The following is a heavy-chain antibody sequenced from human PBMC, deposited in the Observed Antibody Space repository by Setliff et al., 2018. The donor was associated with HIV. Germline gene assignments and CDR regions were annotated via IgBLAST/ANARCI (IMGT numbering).Heavy chain of an antibody. CDR3: ARGYTYYYDSSGYPPLDS. D-gene: IGHD3-22*01. CDR2: ISSSGSYI. CDR1: GFTFSSYS. J-gene: IGHJ4*02. Sequence: PGGSLRLSCVASGFTFSSYSMNWVRQAPGKGLEWVPSISSSGSYIYYTDSVKGRFTISRDNAKNSLYLQMNSLRAEDTAVYYCARGYTYYYDSSGYPPLDSWGQGTLVTVSS. V-gene: IGHV3-21*01.